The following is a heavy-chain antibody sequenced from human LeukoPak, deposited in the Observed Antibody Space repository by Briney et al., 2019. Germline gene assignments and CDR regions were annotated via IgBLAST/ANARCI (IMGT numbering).Heavy chain of an antibody. J-gene: IGHJ5*02. CDR3: ARDTPYRSGFPHWFDP. Sequence: ASVKVSCKASGYTFTSYGISWVRQAPGQGLEWMGWINAYNGNTNHAQKLQGRVTMTTDTSTSTAYMELRSLRSDDTAVYYCARDTPYRSGFPHWFDPWGQGTLVTVSS. D-gene: IGHD6-19*01. CDR1: GYTFTSYG. V-gene: IGHV1-18*04. CDR2: INAYNGNT.